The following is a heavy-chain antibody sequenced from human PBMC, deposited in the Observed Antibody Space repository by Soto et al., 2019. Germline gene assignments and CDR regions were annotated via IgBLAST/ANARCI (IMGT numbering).Heavy chain of an antibody. J-gene: IGHJ4*02. D-gene: IGHD6-6*01. CDR2: IYYSGST. CDR1: GGSISSSSYY. Sequence: TSETLSLTCTVSGGSISSSSYYWGWIRQPPGKGLEWIGSIYYSGSTYYNPSLKSRVTISVDTSKNQFSLKLSSVTAADTAVYYCARRARPSIAARRDFDYWGQGTLVTVSS. CDR3: ARRARPSIAARRDFDY. V-gene: IGHV4-39*01.